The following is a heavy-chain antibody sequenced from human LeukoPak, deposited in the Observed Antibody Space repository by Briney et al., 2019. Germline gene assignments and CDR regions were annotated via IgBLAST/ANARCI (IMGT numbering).Heavy chain of an antibody. CDR2: INNDGSRT. Sequence: PGGSLRLSCAASGFTFSSYWMHWVRQAPGKGLVWVSRINNDGSRTNYADSVKGRFTISRDNAKSTLYLQMNSPRAEDTAVYYCATSPVVGGDWGQGTLVTVSS. J-gene: IGHJ4*02. CDR1: GFTFSSYW. V-gene: IGHV3-74*01. D-gene: IGHD3-10*01. CDR3: ATSPVVGGD.